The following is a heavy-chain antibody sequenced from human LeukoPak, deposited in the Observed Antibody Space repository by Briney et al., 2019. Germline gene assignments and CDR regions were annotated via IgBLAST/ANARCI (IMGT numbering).Heavy chain of an antibody. CDR1: GFTVRNKY. CDR3: AELGITMIGGV. CDR2: IYSGETT. D-gene: IGHD3-10*02. J-gene: IGHJ6*04. V-gene: IGHV3-69-1*02. Sequence: KSGGSLRLSCAASGFTVRNKYMIWVRQAPGKGLEWVSSIYSGETTYYADSVKGRFTISRDNAKNSLYLQMNSLRAEDTAVYYCAELGITMIGGVWGKGTTVTISS.